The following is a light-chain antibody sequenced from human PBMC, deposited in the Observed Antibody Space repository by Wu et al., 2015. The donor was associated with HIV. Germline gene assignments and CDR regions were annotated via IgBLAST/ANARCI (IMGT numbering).Light chain of an antibody. CDR2: AAS. CDR1: QAISQL. Sequence: DRVTSPTLAGRSQAISQLFSPGIRQKPGNRPKVLIYAASTLQSGVPSRFSGSGSGTDFTLTISSLQPEDVATYYCQKYNTAPWTFGQGTKVEMK. J-gene: IGKJ1*01. V-gene: IGKV1-27*01. CDR3: QKYNTAPWT.